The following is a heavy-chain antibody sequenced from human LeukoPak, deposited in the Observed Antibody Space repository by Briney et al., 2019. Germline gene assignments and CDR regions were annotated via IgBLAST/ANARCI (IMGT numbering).Heavy chain of an antibody. CDR3: ARDGGAEYYDSSVKRTYYFDY. CDR2: IYYSGST. V-gene: IGHV4-39*07. D-gene: IGHD3-22*01. Sequence: SETLSLTCTVSGGSISSSSYYWGWIRQPPGKGLEWIGSIYYSGSTYYNPSLKSRVTISVDTSKNQFSLKLSSVTAADTAVYYCARDGGAEYYDSSVKRTYYFDYWGQGTLVTVSS. CDR1: GGSISSSSYY. J-gene: IGHJ4*02.